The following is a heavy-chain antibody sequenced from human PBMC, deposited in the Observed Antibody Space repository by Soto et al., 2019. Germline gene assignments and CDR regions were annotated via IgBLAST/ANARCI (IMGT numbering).Heavy chain of an antibody. CDR3: AKDQVSPTTGRTFDY. Sequence: EVQLLESGGGLVQPGGSLRLSCAASGFTFSSYAMSWVRQAPGKGLEWVAAISGSGGSTYYADSVKGRFTISRDNSKNTLYLQMNSLRAEDTAVYYCAKDQVSPTTGRTFDYWGQGTLVTVSS. V-gene: IGHV3-23*01. CDR1: GFTFSSYA. J-gene: IGHJ4*02. CDR2: ISGSGGST. D-gene: IGHD1-26*01.